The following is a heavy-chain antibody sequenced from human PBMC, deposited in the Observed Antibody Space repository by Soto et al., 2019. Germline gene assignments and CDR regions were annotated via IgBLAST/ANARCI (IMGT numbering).Heavy chain of an antibody. Sequence: ASVKVSCKASGYSFAGYLLHWVRQAPGQGLEWMGWINTDSGDTKYARKFQGRVTMTRDTSTSTGYMELSSLRSDDTAVYHCTRGTGFWSGYYRYYGMDVWGHGTTVTVSS. CDR1: GYSFAGYL. CDR2: INTDSGDT. J-gene: IGHJ6*02. V-gene: IGHV1-2*02. D-gene: IGHD3-3*01. CDR3: TRGTGFWSGYYRYYGMDV.